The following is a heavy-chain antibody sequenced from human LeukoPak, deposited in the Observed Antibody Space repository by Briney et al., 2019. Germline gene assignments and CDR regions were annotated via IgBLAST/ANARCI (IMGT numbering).Heavy chain of an antibody. CDR1: GYTFTGYY. V-gene: IGHV1-2*02. CDR3: ARDRGSPINWFDP. CDR2: INSNNGDT. D-gene: IGHD3-16*01. J-gene: IGHJ5*02. Sequence: ASVKVSCKASGYTFTGYYLHWVRQAPGQGLEWMGWINSNNGDTKYAQRFQGRVTMTRDTSISTAYMELSRLRSDDTAVYYCARDRGSPINWFDPGGQGTLVTVSS.